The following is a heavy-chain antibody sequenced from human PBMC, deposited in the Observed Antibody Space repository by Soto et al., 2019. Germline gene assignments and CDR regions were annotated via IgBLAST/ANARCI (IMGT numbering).Heavy chain of an antibody. Sequence: SETLSLTCAVYGGSFSGHYWSWIRQPPGKGLEWIGEINHSGSSNSNPSLKSRVTMSVDTSKNQFSLRLTSVTAADTAVYYCARDRIRSSSISGFDYWGQGTLVTVSS. J-gene: IGHJ4*02. CDR2: INHSGSS. CDR3: ARDRIRSSSISGFDY. D-gene: IGHD6-6*01. CDR1: GGSFSGHY. V-gene: IGHV4-34*01.